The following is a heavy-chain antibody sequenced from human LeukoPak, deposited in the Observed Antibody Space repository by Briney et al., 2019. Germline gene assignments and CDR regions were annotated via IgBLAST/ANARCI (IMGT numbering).Heavy chain of an antibody. CDR2: ISGSGGST. J-gene: IGHJ4*02. D-gene: IGHD2-2*01. CDR1: GFTFSSYA. V-gene: IGHV3-23*01. Sequence: GGSLRLSCAASGFTFSSYAMSWVRQAPGKGLEWVSAISGSGGSTYYADSVKGRFTISRDNSKNTLYLQMYSLRAEDTAVYYCAKDIVVVPAATDGDYWGQGTLVTVSS. CDR3: AKDIVVVPAATDGDY.